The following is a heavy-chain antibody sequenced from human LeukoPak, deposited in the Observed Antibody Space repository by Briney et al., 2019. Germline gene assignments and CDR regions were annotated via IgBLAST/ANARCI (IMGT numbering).Heavy chain of an antibody. CDR2: ISGSGGST. V-gene: IGHV3-23*01. CDR1: GFTFSTYA. CDR3: AKEGYYDSSAYYYVDGAFDI. Sequence: GGTLRLSCAASGFTFSTYALSWVRQAPGKGLEWVLAISGSGGSTYYADSVKGRFTISRDNSKNTLYLQMNSLRAEDTAVYYCAKEGYYDSSAYYYVDGAFDIWGRGTMVTVSS. D-gene: IGHD3-22*01. J-gene: IGHJ3*02.